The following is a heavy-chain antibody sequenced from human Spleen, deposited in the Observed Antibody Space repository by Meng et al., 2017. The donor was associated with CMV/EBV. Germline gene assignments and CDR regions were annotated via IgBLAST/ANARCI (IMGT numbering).Heavy chain of an antibody. J-gene: IGHJ6*02. V-gene: IGHV3-11*04. CDR2: ISSSGNSV. CDR3: ARGVWSGDAAHDHYYGMDV. D-gene: IGHD3-3*01. Sequence: LSLTCAASGFSFSDYYMSWIRQAPGKGLEWLSYISSSGNSVYYADSVKGRFTISRDNAKNSLYLQMNSLRVEDTAVYWCARGVWSGDAAHDHYYGMDVWGQGTTVTVSS. CDR1: GFSFSDYY.